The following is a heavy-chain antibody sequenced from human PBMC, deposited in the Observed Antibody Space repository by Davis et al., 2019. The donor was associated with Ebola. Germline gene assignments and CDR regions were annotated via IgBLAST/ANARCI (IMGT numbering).Heavy chain of an antibody. CDR1: GGSFSGYY. D-gene: IGHD4-17*01. V-gene: IGHV4-34*01. CDR2: INHSGST. CDR3: ARGRPSTVTTDYYAMDI. J-gene: IGHJ6*04. Sequence: MPSETLSLTCAVYGGSFSGYYWSWIRQPPGKGLEWIGEINHSGSTNYNPSLKSRVTISVDTSKNQFSLKLSSVTAADTAVYYCARGRPSTVTTDYYAMDIWGKGTTVTVSS.